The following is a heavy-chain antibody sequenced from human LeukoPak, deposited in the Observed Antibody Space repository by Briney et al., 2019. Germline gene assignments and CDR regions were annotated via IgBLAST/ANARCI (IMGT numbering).Heavy chain of an antibody. CDR2: IYTSGST. V-gene: IGHV4-4*07. D-gene: IGHD6-19*01. CDR3: ARGQSIAVAGFNWFDP. Sequence: PSETLSLTCTVSGGSISSYYWSWIRQPAGKGLEWIGRIYTSGSTNYNPSLKSRVTMSVDTSKNQFSLKLSSVTAADTAVYYCARGQSIAVAGFNWFDPWGQGTLVTVSS. J-gene: IGHJ5*02. CDR1: GGSISSYY.